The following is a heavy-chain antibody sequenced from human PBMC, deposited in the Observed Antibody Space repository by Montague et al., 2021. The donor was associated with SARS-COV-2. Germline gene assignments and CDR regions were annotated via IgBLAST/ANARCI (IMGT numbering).Heavy chain of an antibody. V-gene: IGHV4-61*02. CDR1: GGSISSASFY. CDR2: IQASGIT. D-gene: IGHD1-7*01. J-gene: IGHJ4*02. CDR3: ARVPNWNYVPDY. Sequence: TLSLTCTVSGGSISSASFYWTWIRQSAGKGLEWIGRIQASGITNYNPSLKSRVAMSVDTSKDQFSLSLNSVTAADTATHFCARVPNWNYVPDYWGQGTLVTVSS.